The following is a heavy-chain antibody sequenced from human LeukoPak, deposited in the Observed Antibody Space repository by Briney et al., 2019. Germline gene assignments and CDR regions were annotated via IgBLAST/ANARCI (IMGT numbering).Heavy chain of an antibody. CDR3: ARSWAGMYYPFYYFDY. CDR2: IYYTGST. V-gene: IGHV4-59*12. Sequence: SETLSLTCTVSGGSISSYYWSWLRQPPGKGLEWIGYIYYTGSTYYNPSLKSRVTISVDTSKNQFSLKLNSVTAADTAVYYCARSWAGMYYPFYYFDYWGQGTLVSVSS. J-gene: IGHJ4*02. CDR1: GGSISSYY. D-gene: IGHD1-26*01.